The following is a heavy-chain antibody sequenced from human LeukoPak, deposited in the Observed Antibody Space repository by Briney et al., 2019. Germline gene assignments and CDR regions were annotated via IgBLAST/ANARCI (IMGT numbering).Heavy chain of an antibody. J-gene: IGHJ3*02. Sequence: GGSLRLSCAASGFTFSSYTMNWVRQAPGKGLEWVSSISSSSSYIHYADSVKGRFTISRDNAKNSLYLQMNSLRAEDTAVYYCARDSVSRRIAASGIDAFDIWGQGTMVTVSS. CDR3: ARDSVSRRIAASGIDAFDI. V-gene: IGHV3-21*01. CDR2: ISSSSSYI. D-gene: IGHD6-13*01. CDR1: GFTFSSYT.